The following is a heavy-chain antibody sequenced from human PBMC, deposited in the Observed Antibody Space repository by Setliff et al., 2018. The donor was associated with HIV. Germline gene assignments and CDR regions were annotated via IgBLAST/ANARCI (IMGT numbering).Heavy chain of an antibody. Sequence: SETLSLTCAVYGGSFSGYYWTWIRQPPGKGLEWIGEINHTGSTNYNPFLKGRFTISVDTSKSQFSLKLSSVTAADTAVYYCARGLSDPSSRNGGAVAADYWGQGTLVTVSS. V-gene: IGHV4-34*01. CDR2: INHTGST. CDR3: ARGLSDPSSRNGGAVAADY. J-gene: IGHJ4*02. CDR1: GGSFSGYY. D-gene: IGHD6-19*01.